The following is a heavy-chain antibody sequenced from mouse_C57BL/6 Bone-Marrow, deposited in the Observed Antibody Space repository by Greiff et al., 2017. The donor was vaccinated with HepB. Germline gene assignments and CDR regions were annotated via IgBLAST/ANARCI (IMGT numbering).Heavy chain of an antibody. J-gene: IGHJ1*03. Sequence: QVQLQQPGAELVMPGASVKLSCKASGYTFTSYWMHWVKQRTGQGLEWIGEIYPRSGNTYYNEKFKGKATLTADKSSSTAYMELRSLTSEDSAVYFCARRGVYYGSSPNVWGTGTTVTVSS. V-gene: IGHV1-81*01. CDR1: GYTFTSYW. CDR3: ARRGVYYGSSPNV. CDR2: IYPRSGNT. D-gene: IGHD1-1*01.